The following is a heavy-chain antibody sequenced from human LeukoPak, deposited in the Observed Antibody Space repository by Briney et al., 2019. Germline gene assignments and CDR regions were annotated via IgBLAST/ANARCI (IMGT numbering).Heavy chain of an antibody. D-gene: IGHD5-24*01. Sequence: GGSLRLSCAASGLTFSSYAMTWVRQAPGKGLEWVSAISRSGGSTNYADSVKGRFTISRDNPKNTVYLQMNSLRAEDTAVYYRARWGVGWLQFSDAFDIWGQGTMVTVSS. V-gene: IGHV3-23*01. J-gene: IGHJ3*02. CDR1: GLTFSSYA. CDR2: ISRSGGST. CDR3: ARWGVGWLQFSDAFDI.